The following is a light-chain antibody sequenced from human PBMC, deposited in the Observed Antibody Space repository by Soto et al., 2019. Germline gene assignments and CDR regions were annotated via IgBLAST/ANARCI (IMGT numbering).Light chain of an antibody. CDR1: SSDVGGYNY. J-gene: IGLJ1*01. V-gene: IGLV2-14*01. Sequence: QSALTQPASVSGSPGQSITISCTGTSSDVGGYNYVSWYQQHPGKAPKLMIYEVSNRPSGVSNRFSGSKSGNTASLTISGLLAEDEADYYCSSFTSSIIDYVFGTGTKLTVL. CDR3: SSFTSSIIDYV. CDR2: EVS.